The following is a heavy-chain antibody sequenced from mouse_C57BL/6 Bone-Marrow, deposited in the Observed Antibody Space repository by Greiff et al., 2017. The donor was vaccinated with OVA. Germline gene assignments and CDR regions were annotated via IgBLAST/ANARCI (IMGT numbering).Heavy chain of an antibody. CDR3: TRRERDY. J-gene: IGHJ2*01. CDR1: GYTFTDYE. CDR2: IDPETGGT. V-gene: IGHV1-15*01. Sequence: VQLVESGAELVRPGASVTLSCKASGYTFTDYEMHWVKQTPVHGLEWIGAIDPETGGTAYNQKFKGKAILTADKSSSTAYMELRSLTSEDSAVYYCTRRERDYWGQGTTLTVSS.